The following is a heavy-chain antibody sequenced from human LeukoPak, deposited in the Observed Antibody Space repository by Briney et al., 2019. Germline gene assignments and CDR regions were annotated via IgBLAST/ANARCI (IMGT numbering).Heavy chain of an antibody. V-gene: IGHV7-4-1*01. J-gene: IGHJ4*02. Sequence: GASVKVSCKASGYTYTNYAMNWVRQAPGQGLEWMGWIDTNTGNPTYAQGLTGRFVFSLDTSVNTAYLQIGSLKAEDTAVYYCARGGGYCSSSSCYVTDCWGQGTLVTVSS. CDR2: IDTNTGNP. CDR1: GYTYTNYA. D-gene: IGHD2-2*01. CDR3: ARGGGYCSSSSCYVTDC.